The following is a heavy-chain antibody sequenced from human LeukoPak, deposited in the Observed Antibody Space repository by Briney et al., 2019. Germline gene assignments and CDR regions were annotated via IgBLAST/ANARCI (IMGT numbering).Heavy chain of an antibody. Sequence: SETLSLTCTVSGGSISSHYWSWIRQPPGKGLEWIGYIYYSGSTNYNPSLKSRVTISVDTSKNQFSLKLSSVTAADTAVYYCARSLRGWSDAFDIWGQGTMVTVSS. J-gene: IGHJ3*02. D-gene: IGHD4-23*01. CDR3: ARSLRGWSDAFDI. CDR2: IYYSGST. V-gene: IGHV4-59*11. CDR1: GGSISSHY.